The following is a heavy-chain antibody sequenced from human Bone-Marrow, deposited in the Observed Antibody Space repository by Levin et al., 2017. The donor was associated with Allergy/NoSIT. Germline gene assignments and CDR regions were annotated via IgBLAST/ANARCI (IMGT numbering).Heavy chain of an antibody. CDR1: GGSIPSPY. J-gene: IGHJ2*01. Sequence: SQTLSLTCTVSGGSIPSPYWSWIRQTPGKGLEWIGFIYHRGNTNYNPSLKSRVTTSIDTSKKEFYLKVTSVTAADTAVYYCARVTSSSYWHFDLWGRGTQVTVSS. D-gene: IGHD6-6*01. V-gene: IGHV4-59*11. CDR2: IYHRGNT. CDR3: ARVTSSSYWHFDL.